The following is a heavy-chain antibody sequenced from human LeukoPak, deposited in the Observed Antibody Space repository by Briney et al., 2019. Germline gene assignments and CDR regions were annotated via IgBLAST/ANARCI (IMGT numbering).Heavy chain of an antibody. CDR3: AKTHSSSWGIFDY. J-gene: IGHJ4*02. Sequence: GGSLRLSCATSGFTFSSYGMHWVRQAPGKGLEWVAFIRNDGSTKYFADSVKGRFTISRDDSKNTLYLQMNSLRAEDTAVYYCAKTHSSSWGIFDYWGQGTLVTVSS. CDR1: GFTFSSYG. CDR2: IRNDGSTK. V-gene: IGHV3-30*02. D-gene: IGHD6-13*01.